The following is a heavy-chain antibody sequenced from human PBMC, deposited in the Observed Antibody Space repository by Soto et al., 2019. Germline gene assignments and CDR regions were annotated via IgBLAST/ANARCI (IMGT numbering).Heavy chain of an antibody. V-gene: IGHV3-30-3*01. Sequence: GGSLGLSCAASGFTFSSYAMHWVRQAPGKGLEWVAVISYDGSNKYYADSVKGRFTISRDNSKNTLYLQMKSLRAEDTAVYYCAYYYDSSGPTNWFDPWGQGTLVIVSS. J-gene: IGHJ5*02. CDR2: ISYDGSNK. D-gene: IGHD3-22*01. CDR1: GFTFSSYA. CDR3: AYYYDSSGPTNWFDP.